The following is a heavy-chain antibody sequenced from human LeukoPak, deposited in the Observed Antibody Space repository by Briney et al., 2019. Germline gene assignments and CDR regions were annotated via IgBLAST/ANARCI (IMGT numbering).Heavy chain of an antibody. V-gene: IGHV3-23*01. CDR3: AKRGVVIRVILVGFHKEAYYFES. J-gene: IGHJ4*02. D-gene: IGHD3/OR15-3a*01. CDR2: ISDSGGST. Sequence: GGSLRLSCAVSGITLSNYGMSWVRQAPGKGLEWVAGISDSGGSTKYADSVKGRFTIARDNRENTLYLQMNSLRAEDTAVYFCAKRGVVIRVILVGFHKEAYYFESWGQGALVTVSS. CDR1: GITLSNYG.